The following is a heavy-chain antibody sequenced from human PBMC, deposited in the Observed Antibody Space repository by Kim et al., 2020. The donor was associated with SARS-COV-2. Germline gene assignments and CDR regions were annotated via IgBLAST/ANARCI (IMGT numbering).Heavy chain of an antibody. V-gene: IGHV3-21*01. CDR1: GFTFSSYK. D-gene: IGHD3-16*02. CDR2: ISSSGSDI. CDR3: ARPVFRAEWKDMYYDYIWGTYRSEYYFDY. J-gene: IGHJ4*02. Sequence: GGSLRLSCAASGFTFSSYKMNWVRQAPGKGLEWVSSISSSGSDIYYADSVKGRFNISRDNAKNSLYLQMNSLRAEDTAMYYCARPVFRAEWKDMYYDYIWGTYRSEYYFDYWGQGILVTVSS.